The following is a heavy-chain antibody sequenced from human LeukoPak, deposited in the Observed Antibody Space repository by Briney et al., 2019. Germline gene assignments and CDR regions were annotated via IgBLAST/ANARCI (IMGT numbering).Heavy chain of an antibody. CDR3: ARDRGGVIAPYYFDY. J-gene: IGHJ4*02. CDR2: ISSSSSYI. CDR1: GFTFSSYS. Sequence: GGSLRLSCAASGFTFSSYSMNWVRQAPGKGLEWVSSISSSSSYIYYADSVEGRFTISRDNAKNSLYLQMNSLRAEDTAVYYCARDRGGVIAPYYFDYWGQGTLVTVSS. D-gene: IGHD3-16*02. V-gene: IGHV3-21*01.